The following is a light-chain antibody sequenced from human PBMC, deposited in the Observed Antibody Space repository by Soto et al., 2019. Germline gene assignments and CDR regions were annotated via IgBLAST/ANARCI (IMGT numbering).Light chain of an antibody. Sequence: EIVLTQSPATLSLSPGERATLSCRASQSVSGYLAWYQQKPGQAPRLLMYDASNRATGIAARFSGSGSGTDFTITISSLEPEDFAVYYCQQRSNWPSTFGGGTKVEIK. V-gene: IGKV3-11*01. CDR2: DAS. J-gene: IGKJ4*01. CDR1: QSVSGY. CDR3: QQRSNWPST.